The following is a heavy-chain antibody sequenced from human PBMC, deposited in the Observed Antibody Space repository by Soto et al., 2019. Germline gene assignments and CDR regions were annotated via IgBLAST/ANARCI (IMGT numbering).Heavy chain of an antibody. CDR3: ARDLVGSRGSFDY. CDR1: GFTFSSYG. J-gene: IGHJ4*02. CDR2: IWYDGSNK. Sequence: QVQLVESGGGVVQPGRSLRLSCAASGFTFSSYGMHWVRQAPGKGLEWVAVIWYDGSNKYYADSVKGRFTISRDNSKNTLYLQMNSLRAEDTAVYYWARDLVGSRGSFDYWGQGTLVTVSS. D-gene: IGHD6-13*01. V-gene: IGHV3-33*01.